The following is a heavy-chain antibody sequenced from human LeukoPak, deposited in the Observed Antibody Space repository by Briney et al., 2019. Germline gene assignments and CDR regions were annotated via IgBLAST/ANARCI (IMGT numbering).Heavy chain of an antibody. V-gene: IGHV4-31*03. CDR2: IYYSGST. Sequence: PSETLSLTCTVSGGSISSSSYYWSWIRQPPGKGLEWIGYIYYSGSTYYNPSLKSRVTISVDTSKNQFSLKLSSVTAADTAVYYCARARGYSYLNWFDPWGQGTLVTVSS. J-gene: IGHJ5*02. D-gene: IGHD5-18*01. CDR1: GGSISSSSYY. CDR3: ARARGYSYLNWFDP.